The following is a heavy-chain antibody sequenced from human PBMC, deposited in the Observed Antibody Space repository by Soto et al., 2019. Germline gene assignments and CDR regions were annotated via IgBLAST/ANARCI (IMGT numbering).Heavy chain of an antibody. V-gene: IGHV3-64D*06. CDR1: GFTFSSYA. D-gene: IGHD3-22*01. CDR2: ISTNGGST. Sequence: PGGSLRLSCSASGFTFSSYAMHWVRQAPGKGLEYVSSISTNGGSTHYADSVKGRFTISRDNSKNTQYLQMSSLRADDTAVYYCVKGEYYYDSSGYYPCDYWGQGTLVTVSS. CDR3: VKGEYYYDSSGYYPCDY. J-gene: IGHJ4*02.